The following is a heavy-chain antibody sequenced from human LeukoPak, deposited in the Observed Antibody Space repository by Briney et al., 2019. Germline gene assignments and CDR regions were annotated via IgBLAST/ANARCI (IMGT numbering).Heavy chain of an antibody. D-gene: IGHD6-13*01. CDR2: IRGDGRTT. CDR1: GFTFGDYA. V-gene: IGHV3-43*02. CDR3: AKDVIDGGPFRVVSSSWTTIDY. Sequence: GGSLRLSCAASGFTFGDYAMHWVRQAPGKGLEWVSLIRGDGRTTSYAGSVKGRFTISRDNSKNSLYLQMSSLRGEDAAVYYCAKDVIDGGPFRVVSSSWTTIDYWGQGTLVTVSS. J-gene: IGHJ4*02.